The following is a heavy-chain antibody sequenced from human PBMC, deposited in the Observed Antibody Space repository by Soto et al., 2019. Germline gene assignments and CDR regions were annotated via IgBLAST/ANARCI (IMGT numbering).Heavy chain of an antibody. J-gene: IGHJ6*02. V-gene: IGHV1-69*11. CDR3: ARWPQPRYTADPYAVDV. CDR2: IVPSLDTT. D-gene: IGHD3-16*02. CDR1: GGTFSSSG. Sequence: QVHLVQSGTEVKKPGSSVKVSCKASGGTFSSSGFSWVRQAPGQGLEWMGMIVPSLDTTNYAQKFQARVTITADEVTSTADMELRSLRSEDTAGYYCARWPQPRYTADPYAVDVWGQGTRVIVSS.